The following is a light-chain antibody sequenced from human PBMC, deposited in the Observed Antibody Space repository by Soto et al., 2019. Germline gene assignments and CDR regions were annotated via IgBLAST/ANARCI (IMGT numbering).Light chain of an antibody. CDR3: SSYTTSSTFV. Sequence: QSALTQPASVSGSPGQSITISCTGTSSDVGGYNYVSWYQQRPGKALKLMIYDVSNRPSGVSNRFSGSKSGNTASLTVSGLQAEDEADYYCSSYTTSSTFVFGTGTKVTVL. V-gene: IGLV2-14*01. CDR1: SSDVGGYNY. CDR2: DVS. J-gene: IGLJ1*01.